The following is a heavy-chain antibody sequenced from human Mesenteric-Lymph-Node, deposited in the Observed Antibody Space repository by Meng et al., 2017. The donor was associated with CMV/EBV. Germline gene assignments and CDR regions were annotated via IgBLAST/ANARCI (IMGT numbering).Heavy chain of an antibody. J-gene: IGHJ4*02. CDR2: IAGTGIT. CDR1: CFSGTSGDYS. CDR3: ANSRSSTQGIVDD. D-gene: IGHD2/OR15-2a*01. Sequence: TCSVFCFSGTSGDYSLSWVRGSPGKGLEWIVYIAGTGITIYITSLMNRVTIFLETSKNQFSLNLISVTTAVTAVYYCANSRSSTQGIVDDWGQGTLVTVSS. V-gene: IGHV4-61*08.